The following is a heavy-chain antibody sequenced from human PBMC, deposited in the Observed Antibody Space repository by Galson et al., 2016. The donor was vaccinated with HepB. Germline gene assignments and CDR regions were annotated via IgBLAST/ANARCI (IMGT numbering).Heavy chain of an antibody. CDR2: IYYSGST. CDR1: GGSISSSGFY. J-gene: IGHJ3*02. Sequence: SETLSLTCTVSGGSISSSGFYWGWIRQPPGKGLEWIASIYYSGSTNYNPSLKSRVTLSIDKSKNQFSLKLSSVTAADTAVYYCARQKIQSGGNCCDAFDIWGQGTMVTVSS. CDR3: ARQKIQSGGNCCDAFDI. V-gene: IGHV4-39*07. D-gene: IGHD2-15*01.